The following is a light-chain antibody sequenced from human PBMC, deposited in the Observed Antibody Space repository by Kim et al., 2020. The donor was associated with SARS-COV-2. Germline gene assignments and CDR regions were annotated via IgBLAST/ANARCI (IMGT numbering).Light chain of an antibody. V-gene: IGKV3-11*01. CDR2: DAS. CDR1: QSVSSY. Sequence: EIVLTQSPATLSLSPGERATLSCRASQSVSSYLAWYQQKPGQAPRLLIYDASNRATGIPARFSGSGSGTDFTLTISSLEPEDFAVYYCQQRSNWLITFGGGTKVEI. J-gene: IGKJ4*01. CDR3: QQRSNWLIT.